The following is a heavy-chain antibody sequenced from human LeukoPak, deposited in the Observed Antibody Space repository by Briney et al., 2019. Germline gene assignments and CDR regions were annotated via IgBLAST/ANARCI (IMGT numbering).Heavy chain of an antibody. CDR1: GFTFSSYA. Sequence: PGGSLRLSCAASGFTFSSYAMHWVRQAPGKGLEYVSAISSNGGSTYYGNSVKGRFTISRDNSKNTLYLQMGSLRAEDMAVYYCARESWSYGSGTFDYWGQGTLVTVSS. CDR2: ISSNGGST. D-gene: IGHD3-10*01. CDR3: ARESWSYGSGTFDY. J-gene: IGHJ4*02. V-gene: IGHV3-64*01.